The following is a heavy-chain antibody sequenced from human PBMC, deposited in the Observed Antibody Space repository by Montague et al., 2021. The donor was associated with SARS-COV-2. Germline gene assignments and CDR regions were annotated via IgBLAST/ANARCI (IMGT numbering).Heavy chain of an antibody. J-gene: IGHJ6*02. V-gene: IGHV4-61*02. CDR3: ARDRPPVATTFYYYYGMDI. CDR1: GGSISSGSYY. Sequence: TLSLTCTVSGGSISSGSYYWSWIRQPAGKGLEWIGRICTSGSTNYNPSLKSRVTISVDTSKNQFSLKLSSVTVADTAVYYCARDRPPVATTFYYYYGMDIWGQGTTVTVSS. CDR2: ICTSGST. D-gene: IGHD5-12*01.